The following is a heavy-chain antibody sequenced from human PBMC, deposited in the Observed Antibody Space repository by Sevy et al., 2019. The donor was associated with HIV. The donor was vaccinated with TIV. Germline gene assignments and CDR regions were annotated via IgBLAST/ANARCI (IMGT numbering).Heavy chain of an antibody. Sequence: GGSLRLSCAASGFTFSSYGMHWVRQAPGKGLEWVALIWYDGSNKEYADSVKGRFTISRDNSKNTLYLQMNSLRAEDTAVYKCAKEQLKRGATYYMDVWGKGTTVTVSS. CDR2: IWYDGSNK. CDR3: AKEQLKRGATYYMDV. J-gene: IGHJ6*03. V-gene: IGHV3-33*06. CDR1: GFTFSSYG. D-gene: IGHD1-1*01.